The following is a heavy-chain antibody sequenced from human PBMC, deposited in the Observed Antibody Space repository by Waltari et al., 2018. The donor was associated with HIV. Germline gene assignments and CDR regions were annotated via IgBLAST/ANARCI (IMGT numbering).Heavy chain of an antibody. CDR1: GGNLHTYG. V-gene: IGHV3-30*02. Sequence: QAHVVDHGGALCQPGGSWKLSCIASGGNLHTYGIHGVRQAPGRGLEWVASVRYDGSQAYYGAPVKGRFLISRYKSKNAIFLEMTILRLEDTAKYHCVKDGAPGRDAIFDIWGQGTLVIVS. D-gene: IGHD1-26*01. CDR2: VRYDGSQA. CDR3: VKDGAPGRDAIFDI. J-gene: IGHJ3*02.